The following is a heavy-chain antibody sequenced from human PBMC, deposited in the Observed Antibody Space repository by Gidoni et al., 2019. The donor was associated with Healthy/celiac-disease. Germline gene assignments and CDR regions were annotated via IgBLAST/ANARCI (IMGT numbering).Heavy chain of an antibody. J-gene: IGHJ4*02. CDR2: ISYDGSNK. CDR3: ASVVGADSYYFDY. D-gene: IGHD2-15*01. V-gene: IGHV3-30*03. Sequence: QVQLVESGGGVVQPGRSLRLSCAASGFTFSSSGMLWVRQAPGKGLEWVAVISYDGSNKYYADSVKGRFTISRDNSKNTLYLQMNSLRAEDTAVYYCASVVGADSYYFDYWGQGTLVTVSS. CDR1: GFTFSSSG.